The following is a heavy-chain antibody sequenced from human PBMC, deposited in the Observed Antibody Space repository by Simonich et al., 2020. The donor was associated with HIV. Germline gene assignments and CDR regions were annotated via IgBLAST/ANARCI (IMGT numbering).Heavy chain of an antibody. V-gene: IGHV4-34*02. Sequence: QVQLQQWGAGLLKPSETLSLTCAVYGGSFSGHYWPWIRPPPGKGLEWIGELNHSGTSNYNPSLKSRVTISVDTSKNQFSLKLNSVTAADTAVYYCARHFWVGESWGAFDFWGQGTMVTVSS. J-gene: IGHJ3*01. D-gene: IGHD3-10*01. CDR2: LNHSGTS. CDR3: ARHFWVGESWGAFDF. CDR1: GGSFSGHY.